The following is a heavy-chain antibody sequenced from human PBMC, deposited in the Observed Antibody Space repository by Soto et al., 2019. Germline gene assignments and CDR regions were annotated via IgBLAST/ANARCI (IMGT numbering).Heavy chain of an antibody. Sequence: PGGSLRLSCAASGFTFSSYEMNWVRQAPGKGLEWLSYISSNSVTIYYADSVRGRFTIFRDNAKNSLYLQMNSLRDEDTAVYYCAREDILGTRSFDYWGQGALVTVSS. CDR2: ISSNSVTI. V-gene: IGHV3-48*02. D-gene: IGHD1-26*01. CDR3: AREDILGTRSFDY. J-gene: IGHJ4*02. CDR1: GFTFSSYE.